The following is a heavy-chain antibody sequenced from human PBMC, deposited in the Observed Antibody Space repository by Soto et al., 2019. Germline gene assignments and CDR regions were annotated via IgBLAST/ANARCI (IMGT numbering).Heavy chain of an antibody. J-gene: IGHJ6*02. CDR3: ARVGGALLPVTTTGTSGYYGMDV. CDR1: GFTFNYYA. V-gene: IGHV3-30-3*01. CDR2: TSYDGTNK. Sequence: QVQLVESGGGVVQPGRSLRLSCAASGFTFNYYAMIWVRQAPGKGLESVAATSYDGTNKYYADSVKGRFTISRDNSKNTLYLHMNSLRNEDTAVYYCARVGGALLPVTTTGTSGYYGMDVWGQGTTVTVSS. D-gene: IGHD1-1*01.